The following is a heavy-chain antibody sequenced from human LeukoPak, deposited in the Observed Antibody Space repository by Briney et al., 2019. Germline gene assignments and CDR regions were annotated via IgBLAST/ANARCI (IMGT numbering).Heavy chain of an antibody. Sequence: WASVKVSCKASGYTFTSYYIHWVRQAPGQGLEWMGIINPSGGSTSYAQKFQGRVTMTRDTSTSTVYMELSSLRSEDTAVYYCARDSESVEIWWLPDDYWGQGTLVTVSS. CDR1: GYTFTSYY. D-gene: IGHD5-12*01. V-gene: IGHV1-46*01. CDR2: INPSGGST. J-gene: IGHJ4*02. CDR3: ARDSESVEIWWLPDDY.